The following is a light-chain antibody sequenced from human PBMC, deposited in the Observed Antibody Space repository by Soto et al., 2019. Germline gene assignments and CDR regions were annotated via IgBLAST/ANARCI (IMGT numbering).Light chain of an antibody. CDR3: QQYDNWWT. CDR2: GAS. CDR1: QSIRSN. V-gene: IGKV3-15*01. Sequence: EIVMTQSPAILSVSPGERATLSCRASQSIRSNLAWFQQRPGQVPRLLIHGASSRATGVPARFAGSGYGTEFTLTISSLQYEDFAVYYCQQYDNWWTFGQGTKVEIK. J-gene: IGKJ1*01.